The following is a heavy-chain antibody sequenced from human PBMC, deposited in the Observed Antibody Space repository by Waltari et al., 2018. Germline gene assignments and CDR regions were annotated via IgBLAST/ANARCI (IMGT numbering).Heavy chain of an antibody. CDR3: AREGVGGSAY. CDR1: GGSISSHY. CDR2: IYYSGRT. D-gene: IGHD3-16*01. J-gene: IGHJ4*02. Sequence: QVQLQESGPGLVKPSETLSLTCTVSGGSISSHYWSWIRQPPGKGLEWIGYIYYSGRTNYTPSLKSRVTISVDTSKNQFSLKLSSVTAADTAVYYCAREGVGGSAYWGQGTLVTVSS. V-gene: IGHV4-59*11.